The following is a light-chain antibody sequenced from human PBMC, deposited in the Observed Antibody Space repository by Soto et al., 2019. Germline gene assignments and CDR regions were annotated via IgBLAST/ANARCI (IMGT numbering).Light chain of an antibody. J-gene: IGKJ1*01. Sequence: DIRMTQSPSSLAASVGDRVTITCRASQTISKYLHWYQQKPGKAPKLLISATSTLQSGVPSRFSGSGSGTYFTLRISSLQPEDFATYYCQQSYCNFPTFGQGTKVEIK. CDR3: QQSYCNFPT. CDR2: ATS. V-gene: IGKV1-39*01. CDR1: QTISKY.